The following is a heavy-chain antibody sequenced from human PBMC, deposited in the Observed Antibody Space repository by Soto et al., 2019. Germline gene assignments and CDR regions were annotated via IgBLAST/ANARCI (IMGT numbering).Heavy chain of an antibody. CDR1: GYTFTNYG. Sequence: ASVKVSCKASGYTFTNYGISWVRQAPGQGLEWMGWINTYNGNTNHAQKLQGRVTMTTDTSTSTAYMELSSLRSDDTAVYYCARSIVVVTALDYWGQGTLVTVSS. V-gene: IGHV1-18*01. CDR3: ARSIVVVTALDY. J-gene: IGHJ4*02. CDR2: INTYNGNT. D-gene: IGHD2-21*02.